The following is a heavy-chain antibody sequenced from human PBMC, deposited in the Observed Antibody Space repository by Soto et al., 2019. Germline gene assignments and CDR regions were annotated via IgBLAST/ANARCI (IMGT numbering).Heavy chain of an antibody. V-gene: IGHV4-61*01. CDR3: ASDVEVGVEVV. J-gene: IGHJ6*02. Sequence: QVQLQESGPGLVKPSETLSLSCTVSGGSVSGGSYYWSWLRQPPGKGLEWIGNIYHSGRTNDNPSLTSRVTISVDGSKMLFSPRLSSVSAAMTAGYYCASDVEVGVEVVWGQGTTVTVS. CDR1: GGSVSGGSYY. D-gene: IGHD2-15*01. CDR2: IYHSGRT.